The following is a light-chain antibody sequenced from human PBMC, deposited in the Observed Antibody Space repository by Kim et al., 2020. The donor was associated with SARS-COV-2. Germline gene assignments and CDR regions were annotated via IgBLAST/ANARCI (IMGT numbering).Light chain of an antibody. CDR1: QSVGDSK. Sequence: EIVLTQSPGTLSLSPGERVTLSCRASQSVGDSKLAWYQQKPGQAPRLLIYGASSRATGIPDRFSGSGSGTDFTLTISRLEPEDLAVYYCQQYDRSPETFGQGTKVDIK. V-gene: IGKV3-20*01. J-gene: IGKJ1*01. CDR2: GAS. CDR3: QQYDRSPET.